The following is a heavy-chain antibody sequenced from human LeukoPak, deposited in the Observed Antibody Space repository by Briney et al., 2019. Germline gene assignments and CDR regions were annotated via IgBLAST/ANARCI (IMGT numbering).Heavy chain of an antibody. J-gene: IGHJ4*02. CDR1: GFTFSSYS. Sequence: SGGSLRLSCAASGFTFSSYSMNWVRQAPGKGLEWVSSISSSSSYIYYADSVKGRFTISRDNAKNSLSLQMNSLRAEDTAVYYCARVDCSSTSCYEFDYWGQGTLVIVSS. D-gene: IGHD2-2*01. CDR3: ARVDCSSTSCYEFDY. V-gene: IGHV3-21*01. CDR2: ISSSSSYI.